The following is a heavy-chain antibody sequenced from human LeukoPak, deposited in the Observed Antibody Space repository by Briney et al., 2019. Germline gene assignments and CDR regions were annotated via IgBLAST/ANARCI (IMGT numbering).Heavy chain of an antibody. J-gene: IGHJ6*02. V-gene: IGHV5-10-1*01. Sequence: ASVKVSCKASGGTFSSYAISWVRQMPGKGLEWMGRIDPSDSYTNYSPSFQGHVTISADKSISTAYLQWSSLKASDTAMYYCARSSSSYYYAMDVWGQGTTVTVSS. D-gene: IGHD6-6*01. CDR3: ARSSSSYYYAMDV. CDR2: IDPSDSYT. CDR1: GGTFSSYA.